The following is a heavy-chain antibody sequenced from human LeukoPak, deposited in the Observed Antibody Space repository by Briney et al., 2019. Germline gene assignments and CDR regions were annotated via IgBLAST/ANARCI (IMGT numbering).Heavy chain of an antibody. CDR1: GFTFDNYG. D-gene: IGHD4-23*01. V-gene: IGHV3-20*04. CDR3: ARDDGGLPS. J-gene: IGHJ5*02. Sequence: PGGSLRLSCAASGFTFDNYGMSWVRHTPAKGLERSSGNNWSGGSTGYADSVQGRFTISRDNAKNSLYLEMNSLRVEDTAFYYCARDDGGLPSWGQGTLVTVSS. CDR2: NNWSGGST.